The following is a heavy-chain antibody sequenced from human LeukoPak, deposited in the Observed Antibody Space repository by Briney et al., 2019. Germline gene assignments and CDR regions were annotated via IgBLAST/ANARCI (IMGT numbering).Heavy chain of an antibody. CDR1: GFTVSSNY. CDR2: IYSGGST. V-gene: IGHV3-53*01. D-gene: IGHD2-15*01. CDR3: AKAGLVVVAATGANYFGY. J-gene: IGHJ4*02. Sequence: GGSLRLSCAASGFTVSSNYMSWVRQAPGKGLEWVSVIYSGGSTYYADSVKGRFTISRDNSKNTLYLQMNSLRAEDTAVYYCAKAGLVVVAATGANYFGYWGQGTLVTVSS.